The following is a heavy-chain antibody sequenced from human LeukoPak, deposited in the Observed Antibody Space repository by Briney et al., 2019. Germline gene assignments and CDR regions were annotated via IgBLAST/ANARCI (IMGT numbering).Heavy chain of an antibody. CDR1: GYTFTSYG. J-gene: IGHJ6*02. D-gene: IGHD5-12*01. V-gene: IGHV1-18*01. CDR2: ISAYNGNT. Sequence: ASVKVSCKASGYTFTSYGISWVRQAPGQGLEWMGWISAYNGNTNYAQKFQGRVTMTRNTSISTAYMELSSLRSEDTAVYYCARSLKYSGYDLVGMDVWGQGTTVTVSS. CDR3: ARSLKYSGYDLVGMDV.